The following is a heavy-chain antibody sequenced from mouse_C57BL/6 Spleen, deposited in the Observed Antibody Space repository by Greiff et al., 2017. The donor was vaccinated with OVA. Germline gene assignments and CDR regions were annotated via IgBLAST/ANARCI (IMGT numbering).Heavy chain of an antibody. J-gene: IGHJ2*01. Sequence: VQLQQPGPELVKPGASVKISCKASGYSFTGYYMNWVKQSPEKSLEWIGEINPSNGGTTYNEKFKAKATLTVDKSSSTAYMQLKSLTSEDAAVYYCARQAGVAADYWGQGTTLTVSS. CDR3: ARQAGVAADY. D-gene: IGHD1-1*01. CDR1: GYSFTGYY. CDR2: INPSNGGT. V-gene: IGHV1-42*01.